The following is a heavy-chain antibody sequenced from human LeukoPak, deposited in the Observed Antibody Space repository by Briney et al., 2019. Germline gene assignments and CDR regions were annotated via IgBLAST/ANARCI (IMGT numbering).Heavy chain of an antibody. J-gene: IGHJ4*02. Sequence: GGSLRLSCAASGFTFSSYGMHWVRQAPGKGLEWVAVIWYDGSNKYYADSVKGRFTISRDNSKNTLYLQMNSLRAEDTAVYYCARVHEVVAAPFDYWGQGTLVTVSS. D-gene: IGHD2-15*01. CDR2: IWYDGSNK. V-gene: IGHV3-33*01. CDR3: ARVHEVVAAPFDY. CDR1: GFTFSSYG.